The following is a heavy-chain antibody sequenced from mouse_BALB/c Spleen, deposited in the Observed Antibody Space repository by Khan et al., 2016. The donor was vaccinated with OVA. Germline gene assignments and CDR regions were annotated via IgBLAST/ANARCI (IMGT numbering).Heavy chain of an antibody. CDR3: ARLAYYYDSEGFAY. Sequence: EVELVESGGDLVKPEGSPKLSCAASGFTFSTYGMSWVRQTPDKRLEWVATISSGGTYTYYPDSVKGRFTISRDNAKNTLYLQMSSLKSEDTVMFYCARLAYYYDSEGFAYWGQGTLVPVSA. CDR1: GFTFSTYG. D-gene: IGHD1-1*02. V-gene: IGHV5-6*01. J-gene: IGHJ3*01. CDR2: ISSGGTYT.